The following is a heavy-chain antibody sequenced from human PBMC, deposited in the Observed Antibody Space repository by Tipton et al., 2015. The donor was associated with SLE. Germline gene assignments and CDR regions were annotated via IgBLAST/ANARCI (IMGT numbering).Heavy chain of an antibody. V-gene: IGHV3-23*01. D-gene: IGHD3-22*01. CDR3: ARGDYYDSGDYVDAFDI. CDR2: ISGIGGTT. CDR1: GFTFRSYA. J-gene: IGHJ3*02. Sequence: SGFTFRSYALSWVRQAPGKGLEWVSGISGIGGTTTYAGSVKGRFTISRDNSKNTLYLQMYSLRADDTAVYYCARGDYYDSGDYVDAFDIWGQGTLVTVSS.